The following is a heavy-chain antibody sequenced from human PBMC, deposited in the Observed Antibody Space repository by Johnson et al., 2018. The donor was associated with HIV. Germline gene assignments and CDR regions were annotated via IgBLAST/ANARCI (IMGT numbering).Heavy chain of an antibody. D-gene: IGHD3-16*02. J-gene: IGHJ3*02. Sequence: VQLVESGGGLVKPGGSLRLSCAASGFTFSNVWMSWVRQAPGKGLAWVGRIKRKIEAEATDYAAPVKGRFTISRDDSKNTLFLQMSSLKTDDTAVYYCTTAIVIDAFDIWGQGTMVTVSS. CDR1: GFTFSNVW. CDR3: TTAIVIDAFDI. V-gene: IGHV3-15*01. CDR2: IKRKIEAEAT.